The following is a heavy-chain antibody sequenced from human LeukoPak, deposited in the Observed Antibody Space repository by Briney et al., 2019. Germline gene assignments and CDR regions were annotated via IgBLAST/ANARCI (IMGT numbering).Heavy chain of an antibody. CDR2: ISWHSGSI. Sequence: GRSLRLSCAASGFTFNDYAMHWVRQAPGKGLEWVSGISWHSGSIAYADSVKGRFAISRDNAKNSLYLQMNSLAAEDTALYYCAKDLGGSAQNPEYWGQGTLVTVSS. CDR3: AKDLGGSAQNPEY. D-gene: IGHD3-10*01. CDR1: GFTFNDYA. V-gene: IGHV3-9*01. J-gene: IGHJ4*02.